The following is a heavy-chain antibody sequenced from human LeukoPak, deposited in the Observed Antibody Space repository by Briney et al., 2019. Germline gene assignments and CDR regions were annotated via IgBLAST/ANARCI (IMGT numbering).Heavy chain of an antibody. CDR1: GFTFNLYG. Sequence: PRGSPCVSCAASGFTFNLYGMHWVRQAPGMGLEWVASIQYDGSKTYYAASVKCRFIISRDNSKNTLFVQMNSLRAEDTAFYYCAKDNAGLYKAPSPNFDPWGQGPLDSVSS. D-gene: IGHD1-14*01. V-gene: IGHV3-30*02. J-gene: IGHJ5*02. CDR2: IQYDGSKT. CDR3: AKDNAGLYKAPSPNFDP.